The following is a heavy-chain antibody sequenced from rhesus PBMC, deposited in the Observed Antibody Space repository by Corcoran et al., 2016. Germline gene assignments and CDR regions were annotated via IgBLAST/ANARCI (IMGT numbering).Heavy chain of an antibody. J-gene: IGHJ6*01. D-gene: IGHD1-20*01. V-gene: IGHV4-80*01. CDR2: INGDTGST. CDR3: TSGWNIGEYGLGT. CDR1: GASISSYW. Sequence: QVQLQESGPGLVKPSETLSLTCAVSGASISSYWWTWIRQPPGKGLEYIGEINGDTGSTDYNPSLKSRVTISQDASKNQFSLKLSSVSAADTALYYWTSGWNIGEYGLGTWGQGVVVVVSS.